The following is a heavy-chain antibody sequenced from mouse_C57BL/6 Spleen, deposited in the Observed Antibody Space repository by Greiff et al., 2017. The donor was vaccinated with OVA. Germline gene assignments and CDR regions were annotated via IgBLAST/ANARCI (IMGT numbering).Heavy chain of an antibody. J-gene: IGHJ2*01. Sequence: VQLQQSGAELVKPGASVKISCKASGYTFTDYYINWVKQRPEQGLEWIGWIDPENGDTEYASKFQGKATITADTSSNTAYLQLSSLTSEDTAVYYCTTGGYGNFDYWGQGTTLTVSS. CDR2: IDPENGDT. V-gene: IGHV14-4*01. CDR3: TTGGYGNFDY. CDR1: GYTFTDYY. D-gene: IGHD2-1*01.